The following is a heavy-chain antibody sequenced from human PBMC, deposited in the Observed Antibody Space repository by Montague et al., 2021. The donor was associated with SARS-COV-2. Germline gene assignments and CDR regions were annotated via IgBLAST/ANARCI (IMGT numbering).Heavy chain of an antibody. V-gene: IGHV4-59*13. J-gene: IGHJ5*02. Sequence: SGTLSLTCSVSGSFLRGYFWSWVRQPPGQRLEWIGYILCNGTATYSPALRSRLTMSVDMSRNQFSLELRSVTVTDTAYYYCTRGNGWYQPWGRGTLVTVSS. CDR1: GSFLRGYF. D-gene: IGHD2-8*01. CDR2: ILCNGTA. CDR3: TRGNGWYQP.